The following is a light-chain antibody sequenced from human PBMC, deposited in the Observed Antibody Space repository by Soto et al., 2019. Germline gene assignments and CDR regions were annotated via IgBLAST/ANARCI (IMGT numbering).Light chain of an antibody. CDR1: QTVSRNY. Sequence: TVLTQSPDTLSLSPGERATLSCWASQTVSRNYLAWYQQKPGQAPRLLIYAASTRATGVPDRFSASGSGSGFTLTISRLEPEDFAVYYCQQYSNWYTFGQGTKLEIK. J-gene: IGKJ2*01. V-gene: IGKV3-20*01. CDR2: AAS. CDR3: QQYSNWYT.